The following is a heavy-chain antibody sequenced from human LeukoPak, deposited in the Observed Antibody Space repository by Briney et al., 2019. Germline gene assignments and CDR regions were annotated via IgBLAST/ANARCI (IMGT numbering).Heavy chain of an antibody. Sequence: PSETLSLTCTVSGGSTSSGDYYWSWIRQPPGKGLEWIGYIYYSGSTYYNPSLKSRVTISVDTSKNQFSLKLSSVTAADTAVYYCASPRARGGSCPFDYWGQGTLVTVSS. CDR3: ASPRARGGSCPFDY. V-gene: IGHV4-30-4*08. CDR1: GGSTSSGDYY. J-gene: IGHJ4*02. D-gene: IGHD1-26*01. CDR2: IYYSGST.